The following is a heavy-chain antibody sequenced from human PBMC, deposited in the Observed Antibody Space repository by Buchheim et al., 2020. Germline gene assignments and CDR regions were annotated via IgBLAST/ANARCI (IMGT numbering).Heavy chain of an antibody. J-gene: IGHJ4*02. CDR3: ARALVGDGYSSGY. V-gene: IGHV3-7*01. Sequence: EVQLVESGGGLVQPGGSLRLSCAASGFTFTSYWMSWVRQAPGKGLEWVANINQDGTATDYVDSVKGRFTISRDNAKDTLFLQMNRLRAEDTAVYYCARALVGDGYSSGYWGQGTL. CDR1: GFTFTSYW. D-gene: IGHD5-24*01. CDR2: INQDGTAT.